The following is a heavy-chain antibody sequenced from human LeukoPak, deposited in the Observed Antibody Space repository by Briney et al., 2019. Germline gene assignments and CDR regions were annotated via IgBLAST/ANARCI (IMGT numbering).Heavy chain of an antibody. Sequence: ASVKVSCKASGYTFTSYDINWVRQATGQGLEWMGWMNPNSGNTGYAQKFQGRVTITADKSTSTAYMELSSLRSEDTAVYYCTRTRGPMVTPIDYFDYWGQGTLVTVSS. CDR3: TRTRGPMVTPIDYFDY. J-gene: IGHJ4*02. D-gene: IGHD2-21*02. V-gene: IGHV1-8*03. CDR1: GYTFTSYD. CDR2: MNPNSGNT.